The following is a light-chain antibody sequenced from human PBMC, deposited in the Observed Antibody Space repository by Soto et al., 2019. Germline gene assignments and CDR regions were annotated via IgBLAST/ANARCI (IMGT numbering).Light chain of an antibody. Sequence: EIVMTQSPVTLSVSPGERATLSCRASQSVSSSYLAWYQQKPGQAPRLLIYDASNRATGIPARFSGSGSGTGFTLTISSLEPEDFAVYYCQQRSNWPRTFGQGTKVDI. CDR3: QQRSNWPRT. CDR1: QSVSSSY. V-gene: IGKV3-11*01. CDR2: DAS. J-gene: IGKJ1*01.